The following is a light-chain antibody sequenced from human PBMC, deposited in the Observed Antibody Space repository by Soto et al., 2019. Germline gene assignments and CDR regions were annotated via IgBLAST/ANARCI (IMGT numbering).Light chain of an antibody. J-gene: IGLJ2*01. CDR1: RSDVGGYNL. CDR2: EVS. Sequence: QSALTQPASVSGSPGQSITMSCTGSRSDVGGYNLVSWYQQHPGKAPKLMIYEVSKRPSGVSNRVSGSKSGNTASLTISGLQAEDEADYYCSSYAGSSTFVVFGGGTKLTVL. V-gene: IGLV2-23*02. CDR3: SSYAGSSTFVV.